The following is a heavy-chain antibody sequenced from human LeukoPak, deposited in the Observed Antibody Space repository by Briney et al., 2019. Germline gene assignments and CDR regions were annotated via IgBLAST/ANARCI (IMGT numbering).Heavy chain of an antibody. V-gene: IGHV3-20*04. Sequence: GGSLRLSCAASGFTFDDYGMSWVRQAPGKGLEWVSGINWNGGSTGYADSVKGRFTISRDNAKNSLYLQMNSLRAEDTALYYCARVNIEVVAGKNYYYYMDVWGKGTTVTVSS. CDR2: INWNGGST. D-gene: IGHD6-19*01. J-gene: IGHJ6*03. CDR1: GFTFDDYG. CDR3: ARVNIEVVAGKNYYYYMDV.